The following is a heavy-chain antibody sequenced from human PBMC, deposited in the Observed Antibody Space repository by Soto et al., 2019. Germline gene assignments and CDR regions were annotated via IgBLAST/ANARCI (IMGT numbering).Heavy chain of an antibody. CDR3: VRGAGSCGGDCWNDYYYPMDV. D-gene: IGHD2-21*02. V-gene: IGHV1-3*01. CDR1: GYIFTSYP. CDR2: INVGTGTT. Sequence: QVQLVQSGAEVKKPGAPVKVSCKASGYIFTSYPLHWVRQAPGQRLEWMAWINVGTGTTKYSQKFKGRVPFARDTSASKVYMELSSLTSEDTAVYYCVRGAGSCGGDCWNDYYYPMDVWGQGTMVTVSS. J-gene: IGHJ6*02.